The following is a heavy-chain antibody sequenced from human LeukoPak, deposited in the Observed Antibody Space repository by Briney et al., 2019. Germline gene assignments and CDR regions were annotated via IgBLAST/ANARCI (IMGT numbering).Heavy chain of an antibody. J-gene: IGHJ4*02. Sequence: GGSLRLSCAASGFMFSSNWMSWDRLAPGKGLEWVANIKEDGTETYYVDSVKGRFTISRDNAKNSLYLQMNSLRVEDTAVYYCAKEGRSLQTYWGQGTLVAVSS. V-gene: IGHV3-7*03. CDR1: GFMFSSNW. D-gene: IGHD5-24*01. CDR2: IKEDGTET. CDR3: AKEGRSLQTY.